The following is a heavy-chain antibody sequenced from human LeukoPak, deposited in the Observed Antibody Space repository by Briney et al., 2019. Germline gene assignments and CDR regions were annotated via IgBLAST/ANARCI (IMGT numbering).Heavy chain of an antibody. Sequence: GESLKISCKGSGYSFTSYWIGWVRQMPGKGLERMGIIYPGDSDTRYSPSFQGQVTISADKSISTAYLQWSSLRASDTAMYYCARIKSSGWYLDAFDIWGQGTMVTVSS. CDR2: IYPGDSDT. J-gene: IGHJ3*02. D-gene: IGHD6-19*01. CDR1: GYSFTSYW. V-gene: IGHV5-51*01. CDR3: ARIKSSGWYLDAFDI.